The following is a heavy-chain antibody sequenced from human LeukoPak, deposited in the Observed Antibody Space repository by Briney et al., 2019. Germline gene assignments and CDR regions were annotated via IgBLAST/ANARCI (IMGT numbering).Heavy chain of an antibody. Sequence: GEPMQISCQGSRYNFTSYWIAWPSPMPGKVLEWMRIIYPGDPDTRYSPSFQGQVTISADKSISTAYLQWSSLKSSDTAMYYCARRVGSSSWFFDYWGEGTLVTVSS. CDR3: ARRVGSSSWFFDY. V-gene: IGHV5-51*01. CDR1: RYNFTSYW. D-gene: IGHD6-13*01. J-gene: IGHJ4*02. CDR2: IYPGDPDT.